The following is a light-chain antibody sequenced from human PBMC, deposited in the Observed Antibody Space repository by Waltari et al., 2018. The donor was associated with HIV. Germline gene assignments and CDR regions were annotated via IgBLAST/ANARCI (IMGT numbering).Light chain of an antibody. CDR1: SSNIGARARFD. Sequence: QSVLTQPPSVSGAPGQRVTISCTGSSSNIGARARFDVPWYQQLPGTAPKLLIYGNNNRPSGVPDRFSGSKSGASASLAITGLRSEDEADYYCAAWDDSLSGTYVFGTGTKVTVL. CDR3: AAWDDSLSGTYV. CDR2: GNN. V-gene: IGLV1-40*01. J-gene: IGLJ1*01.